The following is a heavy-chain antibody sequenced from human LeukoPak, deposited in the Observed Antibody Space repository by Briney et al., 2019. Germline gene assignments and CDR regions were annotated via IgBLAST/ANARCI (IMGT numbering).Heavy chain of an antibody. CDR2: INHSGST. J-gene: IGHJ4*02. V-gene: IGHV4-34*01. CDR1: GGSFSGYY. D-gene: IGHD6-13*01. CDR3: ARGSRFGSSWLARLFDY. Sequence: SETLSLTCAVYGGSFSGYYWSWIRQPPGKGLEWIGEINHSGSTNYNPSLKSRVTISVDTSKNQFSLKLSSVTAADTAVYYCARGSRFGSSWLARLFDYWGQGTLVTVSS.